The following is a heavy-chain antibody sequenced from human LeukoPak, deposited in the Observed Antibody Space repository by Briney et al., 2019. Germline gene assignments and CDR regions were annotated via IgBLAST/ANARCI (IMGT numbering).Heavy chain of an antibody. J-gene: IGHJ4*02. V-gene: IGHV1-8*01. CDR1: GYTFTSYD. CDR3: ARRFSGSGTPITY. D-gene: IGHD3-10*01. CDR2: MNPNSGNT. Sequence: ASVNVSCMASGYTFTSYDINWLGQATGQGLEWMGWMNPNSGNTGYAQKFQGRVTMTRNTYISTAYMGLSSLRSEDSAVYYCARRFSGSGTPITYWGQGTLVTVSS.